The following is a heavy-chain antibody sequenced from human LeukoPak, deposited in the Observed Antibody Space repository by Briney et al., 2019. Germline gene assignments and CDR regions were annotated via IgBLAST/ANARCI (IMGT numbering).Heavy chain of an antibody. CDR1: GGSLSSYY. CDR3: ARGGYFDPRGAFDI. Sequence: SETLSLTCTVSGGSLSSYYWSWIRQPPGKGLEWIGYIYYSGSTKYNPSLKSRVSISVDTSKNQFSLKLSSVTAADTAVYYCARGGYFDPRGAFDIWGQGTMVTVSS. D-gene: IGHD3-9*01. CDR2: IYYSGST. J-gene: IGHJ3*02. V-gene: IGHV4-59*01.